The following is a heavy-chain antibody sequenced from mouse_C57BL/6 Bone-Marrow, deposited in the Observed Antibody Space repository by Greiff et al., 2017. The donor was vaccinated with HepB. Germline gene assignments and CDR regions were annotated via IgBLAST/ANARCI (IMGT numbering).Heavy chain of an antibody. J-gene: IGHJ1*03. V-gene: IGHV5-12*01. Sequence: EVKLVESGGGLVQPGGSLKLSCAASGFTFSDYYMYWVRQTPEKRLEWVAYISNGGGRTYYPDTVKGRFTISRDNAKNTLYLQMSRLKSEDTAMYYCARHNYYGSSYVWYFDVWGTGTTVTVSS. CDR1: GFTFSDYY. D-gene: IGHD1-1*01. CDR2: ISNGGGRT. CDR3: ARHNYYGSSYVWYFDV.